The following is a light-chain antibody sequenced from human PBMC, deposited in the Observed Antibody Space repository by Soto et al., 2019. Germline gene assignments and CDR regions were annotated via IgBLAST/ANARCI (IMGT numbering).Light chain of an antibody. V-gene: IGKV1-5*01. CDR1: QSISMF. J-gene: IGKJ1*01. CDR3: QQYMSYS. CDR2: DAS. Sequence: DIQMTQSPSTLSASVGDRVTITCRASQSISMFLAWYQQKPGKAPKLLIYDASNSESGVPSRFSGSGSGTEFTLTISGLQPDDFATYYCQQYMSYSFGQGTKVDIK.